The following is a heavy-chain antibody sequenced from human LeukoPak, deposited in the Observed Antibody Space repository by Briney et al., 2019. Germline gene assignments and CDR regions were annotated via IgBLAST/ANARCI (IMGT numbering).Heavy chain of an antibody. CDR3: ASSSAYN. CDR1: GFTFSTYT. CDR2: ISAGGSTI. Sequence: PGGSLRLSCAASGFTFSTYTMNWVRQAPGKGLEWVSYISAGGSTIYYADSVRGRFTISRDNVKNTLYLQMNSLRDEDTAVYYCASSSAYNWGQGTLVTVSS. D-gene: IGHD3-22*01. J-gene: IGHJ4*02. V-gene: IGHV3-48*02.